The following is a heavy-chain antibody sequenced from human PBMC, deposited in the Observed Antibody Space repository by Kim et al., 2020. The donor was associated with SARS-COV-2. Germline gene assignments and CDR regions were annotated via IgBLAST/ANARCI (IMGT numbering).Heavy chain of an antibody. CDR3: ASDLLVGATSYGMDV. J-gene: IGHJ6*02. V-gene: IGHV3-30*07. Sequence: SGNSRITISRDKSKTTLYQQMNSLRAEDTAVYYCASDLLVGATSYGMDVWGQGTTVTVSS. D-gene: IGHD1-26*01.